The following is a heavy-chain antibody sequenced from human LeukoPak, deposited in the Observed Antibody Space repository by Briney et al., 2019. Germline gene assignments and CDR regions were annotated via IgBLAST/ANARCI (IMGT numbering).Heavy chain of an antibody. Sequence: ASVKVSCKVSGHTLTEACIHWVRQAPGKGLEWMGSFDPEDEKAVFSRDFQGRITMTEDAATDTAYMDLSSLGSQDMAFYYCTMSDRYRGRPFDYWGQGTLVTVSS. J-gene: IGHJ4*02. V-gene: IGHV1-24*01. CDR1: GHTLTEAC. CDR3: TMSDRYRGRPFDY. D-gene: IGHD4-11*01. CDR2: FDPEDEKA.